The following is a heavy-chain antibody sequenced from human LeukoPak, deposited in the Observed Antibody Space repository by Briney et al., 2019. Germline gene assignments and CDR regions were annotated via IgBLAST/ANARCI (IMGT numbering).Heavy chain of an antibody. J-gene: IGHJ4*02. V-gene: IGHV1-18*01. CDR3: ARLFRASGSYYYDY. CDR2: ISAYNGNT. Sequence: ASVTVSCTSSGYTFTIYGISWVRQAPGQGPEWMGWISAYNGNTNYAQKLQGRVTMTTDTSTSTAYMELRSLRSDDTAVYYCARLFRASGSYYYDYWGQGTLVTVSS. CDR1: GYTFTIYG. D-gene: IGHD1-26*01.